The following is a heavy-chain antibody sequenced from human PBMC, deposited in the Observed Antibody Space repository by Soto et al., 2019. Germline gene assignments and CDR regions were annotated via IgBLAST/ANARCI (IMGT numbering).Heavy chain of an antibody. J-gene: IGHJ5*02. V-gene: IGHV3-30*18. Sequence: HPGGSLRLSCAASGFTFSSYGMHWVRQAPGKGLEWVAVISYDGSNKYYADSVKGRFTISRDNSKNTLYLQMNSLRAEDTAVYYCAKDLYDFWSGYPPYNWFEPWGQGTLVTVSS. CDR1: GFTFSSYG. CDR3: AKDLYDFWSGYPPYNWFEP. CDR2: ISYDGSNK. D-gene: IGHD3-3*01.